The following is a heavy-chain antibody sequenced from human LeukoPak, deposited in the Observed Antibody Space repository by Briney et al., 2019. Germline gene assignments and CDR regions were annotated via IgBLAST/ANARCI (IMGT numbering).Heavy chain of an antibody. D-gene: IGHD4-11*01. CDR1: GGSFSFYY. V-gene: IGHV4-34*01. Sequence: SETLSLTCAVDGGSFSFYYWSWIRQPPGKGLEWIGEINHSGSTNYNPSLKSRVTISVDTSKNQFSLKLSSVTAADTAVYYCARAGGLTTVTTDFDYWGQGTLVTVSS. CDR2: INHSGST. CDR3: ARAGGLTTVTTDFDY. J-gene: IGHJ4*02.